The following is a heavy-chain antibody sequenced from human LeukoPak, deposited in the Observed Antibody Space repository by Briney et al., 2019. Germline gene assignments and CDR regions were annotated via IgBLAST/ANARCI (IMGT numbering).Heavy chain of an antibody. CDR3: ARKFTIFGVVTSDAFDI. J-gene: IGHJ3*02. Sequence: GGSLRLSCAASGFTFSAYSMNWVRQAPGKRLEWVSYISSSSSTIYYADSVKGRFTISRDNAKNSLYLQMNSLRAEDTAVYYCARKFTIFGVVTSDAFDIWGQGTMVTVSS. CDR2: ISSSSSTI. CDR1: GFTFSAYS. V-gene: IGHV3-48*01. D-gene: IGHD3-3*01.